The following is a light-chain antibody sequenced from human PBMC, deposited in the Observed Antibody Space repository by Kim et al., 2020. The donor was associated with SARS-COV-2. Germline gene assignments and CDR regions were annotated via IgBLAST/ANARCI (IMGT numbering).Light chain of an antibody. CDR3: ASWDDSLNAWV. CDR2: LEN. CDR1: TSNVATTT. V-gene: IGLV1-44*01. Sequence: GPRVSISCSGSTSNVATTTVNWYQQFPGTAPKLLIYLENRRPSGVPDRFSGSRSGTTASLAISDLRSEDEADYHCASWDDSLNAWVFGGGTKLTVL. J-gene: IGLJ3*02.